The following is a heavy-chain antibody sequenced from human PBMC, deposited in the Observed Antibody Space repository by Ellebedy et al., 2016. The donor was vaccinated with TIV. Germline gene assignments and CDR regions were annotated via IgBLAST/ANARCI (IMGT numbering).Heavy chain of an antibody. CDR2: ISTSSSYT. Sequence: GESLKISCVASGFTFSDYYMSWIRQAPGKGLEWVSTISTSSSYTKCADSVKGRFTVSRDDAKNSLYLHMNSLKAEDTAVYYCVRTGRPWFDYWGQGTPVTVSS. CDR1: GFTFSDYY. V-gene: IGHV3-11*06. J-gene: IGHJ4*02. CDR3: VRTGRPWFDY. D-gene: IGHD2-8*02.